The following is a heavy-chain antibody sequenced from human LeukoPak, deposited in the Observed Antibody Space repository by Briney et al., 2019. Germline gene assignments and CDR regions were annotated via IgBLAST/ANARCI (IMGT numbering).Heavy chain of an antibody. Sequence: ASVKVSWKAAGYTFTSYGISWVRQAPGQGLEWMGWISAYNGNTNYAQKLQGRVTMTTDTSTSTAYMELRSLRSDDTAVYYCARIGSRITMVRGVPFDYWGQGTLVTVSS. CDR2: ISAYNGNT. V-gene: IGHV1-18*04. J-gene: IGHJ4*02. D-gene: IGHD3-10*01. CDR3: ARIGSRITMVRGVPFDY. CDR1: GYTFTSYG.